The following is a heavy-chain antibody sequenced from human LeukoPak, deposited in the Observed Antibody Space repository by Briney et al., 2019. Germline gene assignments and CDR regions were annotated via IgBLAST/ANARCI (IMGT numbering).Heavy chain of an antibody. D-gene: IGHD5-18*01. V-gene: IGHV1-2*02. CDR3: ARAHGYSYGYGNSIDY. CDR2: INPNSGGA. Sequence: ASVKVSCKASGYIFSGYYMHWLRQAPGQGLEWMGWINPNSGGADYAQKFQGRVTMTRDTSISTAYMELSRLRSDDTAVYYCARAHGYSYGYGNSIDYWGQGTLVTVSS. CDR1: GYIFSGYY. J-gene: IGHJ4*02.